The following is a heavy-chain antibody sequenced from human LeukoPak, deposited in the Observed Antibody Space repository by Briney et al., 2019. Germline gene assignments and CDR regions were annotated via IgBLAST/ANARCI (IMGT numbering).Heavy chain of an antibody. CDR1: GVTFSTYA. Sequence: GGSLRLSCAASGVTFSTYAMSWVRQAPGRGLEWVLVISGGGSTIYYADSVKGRFTISRDNSKDTLYLQMNGLRAEDTAVYYCAQGVIVVVPAARGFEYWGQGIRVTVSS. D-gene: IGHD2-2*01. J-gene: IGHJ4*02. CDR3: AQGVIVVVPAARGFEY. V-gene: IGHV3-23*01. CDR2: ISGGGSTI.